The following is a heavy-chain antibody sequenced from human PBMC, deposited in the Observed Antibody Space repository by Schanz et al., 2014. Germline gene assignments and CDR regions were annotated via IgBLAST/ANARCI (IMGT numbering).Heavy chain of an antibody. V-gene: IGHV1-69*09. CDR3: ARGRGFYDY. D-gene: IGHD3-10*01. CDR1: GYTFTSYS. CDR2: IIPILGIA. Sequence: QVQLVQSGAEVKKPGASVKVSCKASGYTFTSYSMHWVRQAPGQGLEWMGRIIPILGIATYAQRFQGRVSITADTSTNTAYMELSSLTSEDTAVHYCARGRGFYDYWGQGTLVTVSA. J-gene: IGHJ4*02.